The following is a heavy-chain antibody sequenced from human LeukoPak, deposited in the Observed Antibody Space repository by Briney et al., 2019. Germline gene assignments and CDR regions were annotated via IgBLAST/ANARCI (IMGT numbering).Heavy chain of an antibody. CDR2: IYYSGST. V-gene: IGHV4-39*01. J-gene: IGHJ4*02. CDR3: AKLYSYGNYFDY. D-gene: IGHD5-18*01. Sequence: SETLPLTCTVSGGSISSSSYYWGWIRQPPGKGLEWIGSIYYSGSTYYNPSLKSRVTISVDTSKYQFSLKLSSVTAADTAVYYCAKLYSYGNYFDYWGQGTLVTVSS. CDR1: GGSISSSSYY.